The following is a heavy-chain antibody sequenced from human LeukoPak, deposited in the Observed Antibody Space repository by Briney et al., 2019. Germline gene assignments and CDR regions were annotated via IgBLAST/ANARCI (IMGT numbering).Heavy chain of an antibody. J-gene: IGHJ4*02. CDR3: ARTNGYPNYYFDY. CDR1: GGSISSGSYY. Sequence: PSQTLSLTCTVSGGSISSGSYYWSWIRQPAGKGLEWIGRIYTSGSTNYNPSLKSRVTISVDTSKNQFSLKLSSVTAADTAVYYCARTNGYPNYYFDYWGQGILVTVSS. V-gene: IGHV4-61*02. D-gene: IGHD1-1*01. CDR2: IYTSGST.